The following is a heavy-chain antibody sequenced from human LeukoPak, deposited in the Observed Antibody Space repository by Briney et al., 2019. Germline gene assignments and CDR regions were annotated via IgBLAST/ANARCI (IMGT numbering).Heavy chain of an antibody. CDR2: IYPGDSDT. D-gene: IGHD4-23*01. CDR1: GYIFTNYW. J-gene: IGHJ4*02. Sequence: GESLKISCKGSGYIFTNYWIGWVRQMPGKGLEWMGIIYPGDSDTRYSPSFQGQVTISADKSISTAYLQWSSVKASATAMYYCARGSSYGGCDYWGQGTLVTVSS. V-gene: IGHV5-51*01. CDR3: ARGSSYGGCDY.